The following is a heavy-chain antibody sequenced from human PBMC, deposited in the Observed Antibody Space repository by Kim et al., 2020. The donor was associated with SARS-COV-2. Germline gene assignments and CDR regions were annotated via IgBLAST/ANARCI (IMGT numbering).Heavy chain of an antibody. CDR3: AGSGYDSAY. D-gene: IGHD5-12*01. V-gene: IGHV3-9*01. CDR2: ISCNSGSI. CDR1: GFTFDDYA. J-gene: IGHJ4*02. Sequence: GGSLRLSCAASGFTFDDYAMHWVRQAPGKGLEWVSGISCNSGSIGYADSVKGRFTISRDNAKNSLYLQMNSLRAEDTALYYCAGSGYDSAYWGQGTLVTISS.